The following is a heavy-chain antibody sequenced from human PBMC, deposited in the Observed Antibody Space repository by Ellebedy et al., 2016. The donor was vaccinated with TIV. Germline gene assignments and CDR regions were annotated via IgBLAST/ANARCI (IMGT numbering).Heavy chain of an antibody. Sequence: ASVKVSCKASGYTFTGYFVHWVRQAPGQGLEWMGWINSNSGGTNYEQKFQGRVSMTRDTSISTAYMELSSLKFDDTAIYYCARTRGSSSVELDPWGRGTLVTVSS. D-gene: IGHD6-6*01. CDR3: ARTRGSSSVELDP. CDR2: INSNSGGT. J-gene: IGHJ5*02. V-gene: IGHV1-2*02. CDR1: GYTFTGYF.